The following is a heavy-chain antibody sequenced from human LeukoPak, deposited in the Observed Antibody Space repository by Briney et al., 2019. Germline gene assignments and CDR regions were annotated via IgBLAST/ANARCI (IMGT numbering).Heavy chain of an antibody. Sequence: GGSLRLSCAASGFTFSSYEMNWVRQAPGKGLEWVSYISSSGRTIYYADSVKGRFTISRDNAKNSLYLQMNSLRAEDTAVYYCAKVASIQLLVRYYFDYWGQGTLVTVSS. CDR1: GFTFSSYE. CDR2: ISSSGRTI. J-gene: IGHJ4*02. CDR3: AKVASIQLLVRYYFDY. V-gene: IGHV3-48*03. D-gene: IGHD5-18*01.